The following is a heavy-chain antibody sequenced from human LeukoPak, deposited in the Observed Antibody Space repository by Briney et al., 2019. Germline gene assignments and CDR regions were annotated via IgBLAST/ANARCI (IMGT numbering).Heavy chain of an antibody. CDR3: ARGRVLYQLPYFDY. J-gene: IGHJ4*02. CDR2: IYHSGST. D-gene: IGHD2-2*01. Sequence: SETLSLTCTVSGGSISSGGYYWSWIRQPPGKGLEWIGYIYHSGSTYYNPSLKSRVTISVDRSKNQFSLKLSSVTAADTAVYYCARGRVLYQLPYFDYWGQGTLVTVSS. CDR1: GGSISSGGYY. V-gene: IGHV4-30-2*01.